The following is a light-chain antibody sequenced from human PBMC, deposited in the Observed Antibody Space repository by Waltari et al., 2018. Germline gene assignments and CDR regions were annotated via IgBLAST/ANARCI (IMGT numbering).Light chain of an antibody. Sequence: EVVMTQPPATLSVSPVEIATLSCRASQNIYTNLAWYQQSPGQPPRLLIYRASARASGVPARFSGSGSGTEFTLTISSLQSEDSAVYYCQQYNVWPPITFGQGTRLEFK. CDR3: QQYNVWPPIT. CDR1: QNIYTN. V-gene: IGKV3-15*01. CDR2: RAS. J-gene: IGKJ5*01.